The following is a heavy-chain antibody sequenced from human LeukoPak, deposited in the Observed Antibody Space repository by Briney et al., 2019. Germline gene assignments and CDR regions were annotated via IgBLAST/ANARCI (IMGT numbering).Heavy chain of an antibody. CDR2: IYYSGTN. CDR1: TGSIGSAY. J-gene: IGHJ4*02. CDR3: AGGKEYVYYFDY. D-gene: IGHD2-2*01. Sequence: SQALSLTCALSTGSIGSAYCSWLRQPPRRGLEWIGYIYYSGTNNYNPSLKAQVTISLDTPKNQFSLKLSALTATNTPVYNCAGGKEYVYYFDYWGQGTLVTVSS. V-gene: IGHV4-59*12.